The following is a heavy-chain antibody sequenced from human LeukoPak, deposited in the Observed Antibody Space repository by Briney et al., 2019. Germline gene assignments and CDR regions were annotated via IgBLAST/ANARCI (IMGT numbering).Heavy chain of an antibody. CDR1: GGSISSSSYY. J-gene: IGHJ6*03. D-gene: IGHD6-6*01. CDR2: IYYSGST. Sequence: SETRSLTCTVSGGSISSSSYYWGWIRQPPGKGLEWIGSIYYSGSTYYNPSLKSRVTISVDTSKNQFSLKLSSVTAADTAVYYCASISSYYYYYYMDVWGKGTTVTVSS. V-gene: IGHV4-39*01. CDR3: ASISSYYYYYYMDV.